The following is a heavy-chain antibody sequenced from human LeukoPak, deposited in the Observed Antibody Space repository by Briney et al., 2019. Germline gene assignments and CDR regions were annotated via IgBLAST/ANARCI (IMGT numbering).Heavy chain of an antibody. Sequence: GGSLRLSCAASGFTFTNYAMSWVRQAPGKGLEWVSAISGSGGSTYYADSVKGRFTISRDNSKNTLYLQMNSLRAEDTAVYYCAKVTLPDYPYYFDYWGQGTLVTVSS. CDR2: ISGSGGST. D-gene: IGHD5-12*01. J-gene: IGHJ4*02. CDR3: AKVTLPDYPYYFDY. CDR1: GFTFTNYA. V-gene: IGHV3-23*01.